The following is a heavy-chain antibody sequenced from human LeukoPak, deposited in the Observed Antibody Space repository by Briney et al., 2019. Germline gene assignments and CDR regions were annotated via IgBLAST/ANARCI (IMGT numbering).Heavy chain of an antibody. CDR2: INAYNGNT. CDR1: GYSFTSYG. D-gene: IGHD2-21*02. J-gene: IGHJ6*03. CDR3: ARDARTAIGDYYYMDV. V-gene: IGHV1-18*01. Sequence: ASVKVSCKASGYSFTSYGISWVRQAPGQGLEWMGWINAYNGNTKYAQNLQGRVTMTTDTSTRTVYMELRSLRSDDTAVYYCARDARTAIGDYYYMDVWGKGTTVTISS.